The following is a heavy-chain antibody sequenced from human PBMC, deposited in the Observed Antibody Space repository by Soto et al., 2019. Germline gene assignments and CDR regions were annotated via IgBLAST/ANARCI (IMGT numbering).Heavy chain of an antibody. V-gene: IGHV4-39*01. CDR2: IYYSGST. D-gene: IGHD2-15*01. CDR1: GGSISSSSYY. CDR3: AGYDIVVVVAANRPGRFDP. J-gene: IGHJ5*02. Sequence: SETLSLTCTVSGGSISSSSYYWGWIRQPPGKGLEWIGSIYYSGSTYYNPSLKSRVTISVDTSKNHFSLKLSSVTAADTAVYYCAGYDIVVVVAANRPGRFDPWGQGTLVTVSS.